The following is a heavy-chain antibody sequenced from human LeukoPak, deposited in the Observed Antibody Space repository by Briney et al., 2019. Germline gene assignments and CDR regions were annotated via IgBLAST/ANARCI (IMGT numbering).Heavy chain of an antibody. J-gene: IGHJ2*01. V-gene: IGHV4-30-2*01. CDR2: IYHSGST. D-gene: IGHD4-17*01. Sequence: SQTLSLTCAVSGGSISSGGYSWSWIRQPPGKGLEWIGYIYHSGSTYYNPSLKSRVTISVDRSKNQFSLKLSSVTAADTAVYYCARGPTTVSYWYFDLWGRGTLVTVSS. CDR3: ARGPTTVSYWYFDL. CDR1: GGSISSGGYS.